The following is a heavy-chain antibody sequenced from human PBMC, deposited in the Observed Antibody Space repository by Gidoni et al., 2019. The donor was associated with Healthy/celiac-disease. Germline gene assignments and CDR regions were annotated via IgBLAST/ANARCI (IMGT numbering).Heavy chain of an antibody. CDR2: ISYEGSNK. CDR1: GFNFSSYA. CDR3: ARDSDSSGWYGRYFDY. V-gene: IGHV3-30*01. D-gene: IGHD6-19*01. Sequence: QVQLVESGGGVVQPGRSLRLSCAASGFNFSSYAMHWVRQAPGKGLEWVAVISYEGSNKYYADSVKGRFTISRDNSKNTLYLQMNSLRAEDTAVYYCARDSDSSGWYGRYFDYWGQGTLVTVSS. J-gene: IGHJ4*02.